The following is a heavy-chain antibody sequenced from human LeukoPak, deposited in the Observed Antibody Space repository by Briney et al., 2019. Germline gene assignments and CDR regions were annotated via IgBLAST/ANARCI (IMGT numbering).Heavy chain of an antibody. CDR3: ARVEYRSTSRVIDY. V-gene: IGHV4-31*03. CDR1: GGSISSGGYY. CDR2: IYYSGST. Sequence: PSETLSLTCTVSGGSISSGGYYWSWIRPHPGKGREWIGYIYYSGSTYYNPSLKSRVTISVDTSKNQFSLKLSSVTAADTAVYYCARVEYRSTSRVIDYWGQGTLVTVSS. J-gene: IGHJ4*02. D-gene: IGHD2-2*01.